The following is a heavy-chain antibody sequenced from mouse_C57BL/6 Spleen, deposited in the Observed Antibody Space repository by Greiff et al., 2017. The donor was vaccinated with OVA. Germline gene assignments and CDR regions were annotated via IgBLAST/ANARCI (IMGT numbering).Heavy chain of an antibody. D-gene: IGHD1-1*01. CDR3: ARSHYYGSKGAMDY. J-gene: IGHJ4*01. Sequence: VQLQQSGAELARPGASVKLSCKASGYTFTSYGISWVKQRTGQGLEWIGEIYPRSGNTYYNEKFKGKATLTADTSSSTAYMELRSLTSEDSAVYFCARSHYYGSKGAMDYWGQGTSVTVSS. CDR1: GYTFTSYG. CDR2: IYPRSGNT. V-gene: IGHV1-81*01.